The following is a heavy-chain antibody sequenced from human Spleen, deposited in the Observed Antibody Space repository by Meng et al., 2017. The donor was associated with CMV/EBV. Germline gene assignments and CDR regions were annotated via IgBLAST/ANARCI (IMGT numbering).Heavy chain of an antibody. CDR3: ARDGYCSSTSCYNYYYYGMDV. V-gene: IGHV1-18*01. CDR2: ISAYNGNT. J-gene: IGHJ6*02. D-gene: IGHD2-2*02. Sequence: ASVKVSCKASGYTFTSYGISWVRQAPGQGLEWMGWISAYNGNTNYAQKLQGRVTMTTDTSTSTAYMELRSLRSDDTAVYYCARDGYCSSTSCYNYYYYGMDVWSQGTTVTVSS. CDR1: GYTFTSYG.